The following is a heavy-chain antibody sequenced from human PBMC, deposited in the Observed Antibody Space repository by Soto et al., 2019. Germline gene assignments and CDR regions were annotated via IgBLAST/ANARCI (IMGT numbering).Heavy chain of an antibody. D-gene: IGHD1-26*01. CDR3: ATAQREVGATTCDY. CDR2: IKQDGSEK. J-gene: IGHJ4*02. CDR1: GFTFSSYW. Sequence: GGSLRLSCAASGFTFSSYWMSWVRQAPGKGLEWVANIKQDGSEKYYVDSVKGRFTISRDNAKNSLYLQMNSLRAEDTAVYYCATAQREVGATTCDYWGQGTLVTVSS. V-gene: IGHV3-7*01.